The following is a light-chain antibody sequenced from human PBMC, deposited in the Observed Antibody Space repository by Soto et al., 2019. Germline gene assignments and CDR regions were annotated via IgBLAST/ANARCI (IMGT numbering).Light chain of an antibody. V-gene: IGKV1-8*01. Sequence: QLTLSTYSLSASTGDRVTITCRACQGYSSYLAWYQQYPGKAPKLLIYAASTLQSGVPSRFSGSGSGTDFTLTISCLQSEDFATYYCQQYYCYPWTFAQGTNV. CDR1: QGYSSY. J-gene: IGKJ1*01. CDR3: QQYYCYPWT. CDR2: AAS.